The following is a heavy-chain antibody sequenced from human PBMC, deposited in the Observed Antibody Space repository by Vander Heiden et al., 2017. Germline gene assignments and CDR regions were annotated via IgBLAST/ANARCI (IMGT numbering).Heavy chain of an antibody. CDR2: INPSEGST. CDR3: AKDRYYDSSGGLDAFDV. V-gene: IGHV1-46*01. D-gene: IGHD3-22*01. Sequence: QLQLPQFGAEVKKPGASVNRSCKASGYTFTSSFMYWVRQAPGQGLEWMGKINPSEGSTTYAQKFQGRVIMTRDTSTSTVYMELSSLRSEDTAVYFCAKDRYYDSSGGLDAFDVWGLGTKVTVSS. J-gene: IGHJ3*01. CDR1: GYTFTSSF.